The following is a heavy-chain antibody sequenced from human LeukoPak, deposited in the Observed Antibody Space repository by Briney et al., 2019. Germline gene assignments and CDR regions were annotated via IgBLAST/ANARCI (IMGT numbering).Heavy chain of an antibody. CDR2: IYNSGNS. CDR1: GGSIGSYY. Sequence: PSETLSLTCTVSGGSIGSYYRSWIRQPPGKGLEWIGYIYNSGNSNYNPSLKSRVTISVDASKNQFSLKLSSVTAADTAVYYCARELGYSYGRMIIDYWGQGTLVTVSS. CDR3: ARELGYSYGRMIIDY. V-gene: IGHV4-59*01. J-gene: IGHJ4*02. D-gene: IGHD5-18*01.